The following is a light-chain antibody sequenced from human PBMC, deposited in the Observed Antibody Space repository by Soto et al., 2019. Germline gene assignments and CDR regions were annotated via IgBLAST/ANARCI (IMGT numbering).Light chain of an antibody. CDR2: GNS. J-gene: IGLJ1*01. CDR1: SSNIGAGYE. Sequence: QTVVTQPPSVSGAPGQRVTISCTGSSSNIGAGYEVHWYQQLPGTAPKLLIYGNSNRPSGVPDRFSGSKSGTSASLAITGLQAEDEADYYCQSYDSSLSGSYVFGTGTKLTVL. V-gene: IGLV1-40*01. CDR3: QSYDSSLSGSYV.